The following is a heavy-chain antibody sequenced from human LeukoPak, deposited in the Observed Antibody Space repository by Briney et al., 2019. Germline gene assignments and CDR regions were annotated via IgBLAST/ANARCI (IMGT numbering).Heavy chain of an antibody. D-gene: IGHD6-19*01. Sequence: ASVKVSCKASGYTFSNYGISWVRQAPGQGLEWMGWISAYNGDTNYAQKLQGRVTMTTDTSTSTACMELRSLRSDDTAVYYCARIDLSNGWYGVYYWGQGTLVTVS. V-gene: IGHV1-18*01. CDR1: GYTFSNYG. CDR2: ISAYNGDT. CDR3: ARIDLSNGWYGVYY. J-gene: IGHJ4*02.